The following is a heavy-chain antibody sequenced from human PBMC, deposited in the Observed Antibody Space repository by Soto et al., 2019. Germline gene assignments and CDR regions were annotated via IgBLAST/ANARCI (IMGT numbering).Heavy chain of an antibody. CDR1: GGSTSSSNW. V-gene: IGHV4-4*02. CDR3: ARHLLLGYYYGMDV. D-gene: IGHD3-16*01. Sequence: SETLSLTCAVSGGSTSSSNWWSWVRQPPGKGLEWIVEIYHSGSTNYNPSLKSRVTISVDKSKNQFSLKLSSVTAADTAVYYCARHLLLGYYYGMDVWGQGTTVTVSS. CDR2: IYHSGST. J-gene: IGHJ6*02.